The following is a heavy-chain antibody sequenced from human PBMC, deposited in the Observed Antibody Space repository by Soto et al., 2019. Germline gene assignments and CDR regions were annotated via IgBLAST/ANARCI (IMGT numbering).Heavy chain of an antibody. CDR1: GGSISSYY. Sequence: SETLSLTCTVSGGSISSYYWSWIRQPPGKGLEWIGYIYYSGSTNYNPSLKSRVTISVDTSKNQFSLKLSSVTAADTAVYYCARGQYYYGSGSRYYYYGMDVWGQGTTVTVSS. CDR2: IYYSGST. J-gene: IGHJ6*02. V-gene: IGHV4-59*12. CDR3: ARGQYYYGSGSRYYYYGMDV. D-gene: IGHD3-10*01.